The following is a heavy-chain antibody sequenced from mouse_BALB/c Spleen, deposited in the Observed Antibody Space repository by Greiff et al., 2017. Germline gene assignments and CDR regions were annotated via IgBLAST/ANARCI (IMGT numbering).Heavy chain of an antibody. CDR2: IDPENGDT. J-gene: IGHJ1*01. V-gene: IGHV14-4*02. Sequence: EVKLMESGAELVRSGASVQLSCPASGFNITDYYMHWVKQRPEQGLEWIGWIDPENGDTEYAPKFQGKATMTADTSSNTAYLQLSSLTSEDTAVYYCNAGRMTKGYFEVWGAGTTVTVSS. CDR3: NAGRMTKGYFEV. CDR1: GFNITDYY.